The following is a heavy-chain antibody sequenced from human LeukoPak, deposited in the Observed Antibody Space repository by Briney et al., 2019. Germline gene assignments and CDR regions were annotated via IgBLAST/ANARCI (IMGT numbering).Heavy chain of an antibody. CDR2: IIPILGIA. Sequence: VASVKVSCTASGGTFNSYAISWVRQAPGQGLEWMGRIIPILGIANYAQKFQGRVTITADKSTSTAYMELSSLRSEDTAVYYCARESMGPYCSSTSCYSSWFDPWGQGTLVTVSS. J-gene: IGHJ5*02. CDR3: ARESMGPYCSSTSCYSSWFDP. V-gene: IGHV1-69*04. CDR1: GGTFNSYA. D-gene: IGHD2-2*01.